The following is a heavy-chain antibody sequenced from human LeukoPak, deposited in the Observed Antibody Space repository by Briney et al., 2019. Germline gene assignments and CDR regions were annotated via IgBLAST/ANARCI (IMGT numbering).Heavy chain of an antibody. CDR3: ARGRYCSETSCSDFDS. J-gene: IGHJ4*02. D-gene: IGHD2-2*01. V-gene: IGHV1-2*02. Sequence: ASVTVSFTSSGYTFTYYYMHWVRQPPGPGLEWMGCINPNSGGTDYAQKFQGRVTMIRDTSISTAYMELSRLTSDDTAVYYCARGRYCSETSCSDFDSWGQGTLVTVSS. CDR1: GYTFTYYY. CDR2: INPNSGGT.